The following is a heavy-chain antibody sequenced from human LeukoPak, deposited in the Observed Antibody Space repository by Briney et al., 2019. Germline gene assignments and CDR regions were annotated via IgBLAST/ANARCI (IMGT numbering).Heavy chain of an antibody. J-gene: IGHJ5*01. CDR1: GFSLSTSGVG. Sequence: ESGPTLVKPTQTLTLTCTFSGFSLSTSGVGVGWIRQPPGKALEWLALIYWDDDKRYSPSLKSRLTISKDTSKNQVVLTMANMDPVDTATYYCARLRYLNWFDSWGQGTLVTVSS. CDR2: IYWDDDK. CDR3: ARLRYLNWFDS. D-gene: IGHD2-15*01. V-gene: IGHV2-5*02.